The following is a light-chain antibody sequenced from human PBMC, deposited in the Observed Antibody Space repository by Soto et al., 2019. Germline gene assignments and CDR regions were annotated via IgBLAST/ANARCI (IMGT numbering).Light chain of an antibody. CDR3: QQYDSYPRT. V-gene: IGKV1-5*03. CDR1: QSISNW. J-gene: IGKJ1*01. CDR2: KAS. Sequence: DIQMTQSPSTLSASVGDRVTITCRASQSISNWLAWYQQKPGKAPKLLIYKASSLESGVPSRFSGSGSGTEFTLSISSLQPDDFATYYCQQYDSYPRTFGQGPKVEIK.